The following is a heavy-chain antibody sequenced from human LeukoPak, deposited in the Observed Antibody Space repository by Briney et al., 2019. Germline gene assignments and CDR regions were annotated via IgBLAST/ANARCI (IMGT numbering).Heavy chain of an antibody. D-gene: IGHD3-10*01. CDR1: GGSFSGYY. Sequence: SETLSLTCAVYGGSFSGYYWSWIRQPPGKGLEWIGEINHSGSTNYNPSLKSRVTISVDTSKNQFSLKLSSVTAADTAVYYCARSARLLWFGELLHDAFDIWGQGTMVTVSS. V-gene: IGHV4-34*01. CDR2: INHSGST. CDR3: ARSARLLWFGELLHDAFDI. J-gene: IGHJ3*02.